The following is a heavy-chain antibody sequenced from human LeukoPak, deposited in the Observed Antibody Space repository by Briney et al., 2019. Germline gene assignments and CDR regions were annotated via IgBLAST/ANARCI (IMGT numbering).Heavy chain of an antibody. V-gene: IGHV3-23*01. D-gene: IGHD5-12*01. J-gene: IGHJ4*02. CDR3: AKDHRVATPRWRPGGFDY. CDR2: ISGSGGST. CDR1: GFTFSSYA. Sequence: GGSLRLSCAASGFTFSSYAMSWVRQAPGKGLEWVSAISGSGGSTYYADSVKGRFTISRDNSKNTLYLQMNSLRAEDTAVYYCAKDHRVATPRWRPGGFDYWGQGTLVTVSS.